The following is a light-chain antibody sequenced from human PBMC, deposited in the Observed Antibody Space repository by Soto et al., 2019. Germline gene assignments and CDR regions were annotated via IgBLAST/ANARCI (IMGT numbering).Light chain of an antibody. Sequence: QSALTQPASVSGSPGQSITISCTGTRSDIGAYNFVSWYQQHPGTAPKLMIYDVSIRPSGVSHRFSGSKSGNTASLTISGLQAEDEADYYCSSYAGSSTLVVFGGGTKLTVL. CDR2: DVS. CDR1: RSDIGAYNF. J-gene: IGLJ2*01. V-gene: IGLV2-14*01. CDR3: SSYAGSSTLVV.